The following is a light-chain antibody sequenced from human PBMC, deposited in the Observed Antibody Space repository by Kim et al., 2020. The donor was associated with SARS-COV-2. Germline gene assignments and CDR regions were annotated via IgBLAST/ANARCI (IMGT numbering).Light chain of an antibody. CDR2: RDD. V-gene: IGLV1-47*01. CDR1: NSNLGNNY. CDR3: AAWDDSLSGLG. J-gene: IGLJ3*02. Sequence: QSVLTQPPSASGTPGQRVTLSCSGSNSNLGNNYVYWHQQFPGMAPKVIIFRDDERPSGVPGRFSASKSGTSASLAISGVRSEDEAHYYCAAWDDSLSGLGFGGGTQLTVL.